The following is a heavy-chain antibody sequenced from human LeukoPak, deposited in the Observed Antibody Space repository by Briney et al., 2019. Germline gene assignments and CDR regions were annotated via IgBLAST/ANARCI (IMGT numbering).Heavy chain of an antibody. D-gene: IGHD6-6*01. CDR2: IRYSGTT. J-gene: IGHJ4*02. CDR1: GGSISGYY. CDR3: ARGPYSSSSL. Sequence: SETLSLTCTVSGGSISGYYWSWIRQPPGKGLEWIGYIRYSGTTNYSPSLKSRATISVDTSKNQFSLNLISVTAADTAIYYCARGPYSSSSLWGQGTLVTVSS. V-gene: IGHV4-59*01.